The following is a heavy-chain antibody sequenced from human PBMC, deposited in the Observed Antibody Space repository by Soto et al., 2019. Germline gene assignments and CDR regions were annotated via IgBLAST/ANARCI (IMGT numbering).Heavy chain of an antibody. D-gene: IGHD3-3*01. J-gene: IGHJ2*01. CDR3: FIQAEDGIRVCSTVSAFLLTRASDL. V-gene: IGHV4-31*02. CDR2: IYYSGST. Sequence: QHPGKGLEWIGYIYYSGSTYYNPSLKSRVTISVDTSKNQFSLKLSSVTAADTAVYYCFIQAEDGIRVCSTVSAFLLTRASDL.